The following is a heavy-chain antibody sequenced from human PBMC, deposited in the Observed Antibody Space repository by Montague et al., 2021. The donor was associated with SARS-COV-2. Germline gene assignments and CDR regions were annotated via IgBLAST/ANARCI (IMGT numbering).Heavy chain of an antibody. CDR2: IFRSGAT. CDR1: GDSISDYY. D-gene: IGHD1-14*01. V-gene: IGHV4-59*01. CDR3: AGTSRGSRYFYGVDV. J-gene: IGHJ6*02. Sequence: SETLSLTCTVSGDSISDYYWSWIRQPPGMGLEWIGYIFRSGATNYNPPHKSRVIISLDTSKSQFSLRLSSVTAADTAIYYCAGTSRGSRYFYGVDVWGQGTTVTVSS.